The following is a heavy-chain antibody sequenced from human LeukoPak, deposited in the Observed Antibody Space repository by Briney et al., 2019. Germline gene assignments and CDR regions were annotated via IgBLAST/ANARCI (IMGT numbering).Heavy chain of an antibody. CDR2: ISGSGGST. V-gene: IGHV3-23*01. CDR3: AKAVTMVRGVIDY. D-gene: IGHD3-10*01. Sequence: GGSLRLSCAASGFTFSTYSMNWVRQAPGKGLEWVSAISGSGGSTYYADSVKGRFTISRDNSKNTLYLQMNSLRAEDTAVYYCAKAVTMVRGVIDYWGQGTLVTVSS. CDR1: GFTFSTYS. J-gene: IGHJ4*02.